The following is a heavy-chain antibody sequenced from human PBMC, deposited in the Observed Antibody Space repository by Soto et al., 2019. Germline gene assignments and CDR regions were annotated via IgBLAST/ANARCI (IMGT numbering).Heavy chain of an antibody. Sequence: SETLSLTCTVSGGSITSSSYYWGWIRQPPGKGLEWIGTIYYSASTYYNPSLKSRVTISVDTSKNQFSLKLSSVTAADTAVYYCACGDYEWYFDLWGRGTLVTVSS. V-gene: IGHV4-39*01. CDR3: ACGDYEWYFDL. CDR2: IYYSAST. D-gene: IGHD2-21*02. CDR1: GGSITSSSYY. J-gene: IGHJ2*01.